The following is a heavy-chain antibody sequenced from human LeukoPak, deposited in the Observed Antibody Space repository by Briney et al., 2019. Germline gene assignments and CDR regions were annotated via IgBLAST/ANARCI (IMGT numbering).Heavy chain of an antibody. D-gene: IGHD3-22*01. CDR1: GVSFSGYY. V-gene: IGHV4-34*01. CDR2: INHSGST. Sequence: SATLSLTCAVYGVSFSGYYWSWIRQPPGKGLEWIGEINHSGSTNYNPSLKSRVTISVDTSKKQFSLKLSSVTAADTAVYYCVTYYFDSSGPKKNYWGQGTLVTVSS. CDR3: VTYYFDSSGPKKNY. J-gene: IGHJ4*02.